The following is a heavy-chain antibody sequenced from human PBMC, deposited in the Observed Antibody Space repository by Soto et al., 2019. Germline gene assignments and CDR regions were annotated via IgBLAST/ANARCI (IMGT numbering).Heavy chain of an antibody. D-gene: IGHD6-13*01. J-gene: IGHJ5*02. CDR1: GFTFSSYA. CDR2: ISGSGGGT. Sequence: PGGSLRLSCAASGFTFSSYAMSWVRQAPGKGLEWVSAISGSGGGTYYADSVKGRFTISRDNSKNTLYLQMNSLRAEDTAVYYCAKDASAVSAAGTSFLDWFDPWGQGTLVTVSS. V-gene: IGHV3-23*01. CDR3: AKDASAVSAAGTSFLDWFDP.